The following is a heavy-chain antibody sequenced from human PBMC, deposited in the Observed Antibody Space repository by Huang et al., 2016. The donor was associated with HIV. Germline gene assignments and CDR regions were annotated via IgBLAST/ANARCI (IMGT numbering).Heavy chain of an antibody. V-gene: IGHV3-7*01. D-gene: IGHD1-7*01. CDR2: IKQDESEK. CDR1: TFTFGGYW. CDR3: ATKTAGMDI. Sequence: VESGGRSVQPGGSIKLSCVGSTFTFGGYWMSWVRQPPGKGLEWVANIKQDESEKYYVDSVKGRFNISRDNARKVLFLEMDDLRVEDTAIYFCATKTAGMDIWGQGTTVTVSS. J-gene: IGHJ6*02.